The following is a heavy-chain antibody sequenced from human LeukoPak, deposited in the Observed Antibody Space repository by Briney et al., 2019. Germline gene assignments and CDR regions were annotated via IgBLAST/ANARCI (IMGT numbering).Heavy chain of an antibody. D-gene: IGHD3-3*01. Sequence: GGSLRLSCAASGFTFSSYAMSWVRQAPGKGLEWASAISGSGGSTYYADSVKGRFTISRDNSKNTLYLQMNSLRAEDTAVYYCARSIMIFGVARGLGDWFDPWGQGILVTVSS. J-gene: IGHJ5*02. CDR1: GFTFSSYA. CDR2: ISGSGGST. CDR3: ARSIMIFGVARGLGDWFDP. V-gene: IGHV3-23*01.